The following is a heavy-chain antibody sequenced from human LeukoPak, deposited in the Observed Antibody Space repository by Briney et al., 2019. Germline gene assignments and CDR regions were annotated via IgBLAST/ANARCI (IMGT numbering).Heavy chain of an antibody. CDR3: ARSNDYVWGSYLYYYYYMDV. Sequence: SETLSLTCTVSGGSISSGGYYWSWIRQHPGKGLEWIGYIYYSGSTYYNPSLKSRVTTSVDTSKNQFSLKLSSVTAADTAVYYCARSNDYVWGSYLYYYYYMDVWGKGTTVTVSS. CDR1: GGSISSGGYY. J-gene: IGHJ6*03. D-gene: IGHD3-16*02. V-gene: IGHV4-31*03. CDR2: IYYSGST.